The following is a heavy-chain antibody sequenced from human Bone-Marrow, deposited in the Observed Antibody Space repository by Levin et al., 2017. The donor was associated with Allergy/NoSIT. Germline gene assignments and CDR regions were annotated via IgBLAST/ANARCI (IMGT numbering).Heavy chain of an antibody. Sequence: SETLSLTCAVYGGSFSGYYWSWIRQPPGKGLEWIGEINHSGSTNYNPSLKSRVTISVDTSKNQFSLKLSSVTAADTAVYYCARVPIPRDIVVVVAATPDDAFDIWGQGTMVTVSS. J-gene: IGHJ3*02. V-gene: IGHV4-34*01. CDR1: GGSFSGYY. CDR3: ARVPIPRDIVVVVAATPDDAFDI. D-gene: IGHD2-15*01. CDR2: INHSGST.